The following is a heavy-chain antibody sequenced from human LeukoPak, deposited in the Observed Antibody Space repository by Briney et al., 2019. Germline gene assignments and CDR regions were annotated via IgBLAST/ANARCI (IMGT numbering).Heavy chain of an antibody. CDR1: GFTVKSNY. D-gene: IGHD4-17*01. CDR2: IYSAGST. V-gene: IGHV3-53*01. CDR3: ARGVDYERYFDY. Sequence: PGGSLRLSCAASGFTVKSNYMSWVRLAPGKGLEWVSVIYSAGSTYYADSVKGRFTISRDNSKNTLYLQMNSLRAEDTALYYCARGVDYERYFDYWGQGTLVTVSS. J-gene: IGHJ4*02.